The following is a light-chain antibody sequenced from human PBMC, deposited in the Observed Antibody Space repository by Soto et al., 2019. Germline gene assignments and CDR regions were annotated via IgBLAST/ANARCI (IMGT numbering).Light chain of an antibody. CDR1: SRDVGGYNY. Sequence: QSALTQPASVSGSPGQSITISCTGTSRDVGGYNYVSWYQQHPAKAPTLMMYEVSNRPSWVSHRFSGSKSGNTASLTISGLQAEDEADYYCFSYTTSSTLVFGGGTKLTVL. CDR2: EVS. V-gene: IGLV2-14*01. CDR3: FSYTTSSTLV. J-gene: IGLJ3*02.